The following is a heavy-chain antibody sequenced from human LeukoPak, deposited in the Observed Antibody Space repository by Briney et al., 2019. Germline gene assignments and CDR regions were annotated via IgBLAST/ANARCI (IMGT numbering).Heavy chain of an antibody. J-gene: IGHJ6*03. CDR1: GGSISSGSYY. Sequence: PSETLSLTCTVSGGSISSGSYYWSWIRQPAGKGLEWIGRIYTSGSTNYNPSLKSRVTISVDTSKNQFSLKLSSVTAADTAVYYCARAHCSSTSCYPKNYYYYYYMDVWGKGTTVTASS. CDR3: ARAHCSSTSCYPKNYYYYYYMDV. V-gene: IGHV4-61*02. D-gene: IGHD2-2*01. CDR2: IYTSGST.